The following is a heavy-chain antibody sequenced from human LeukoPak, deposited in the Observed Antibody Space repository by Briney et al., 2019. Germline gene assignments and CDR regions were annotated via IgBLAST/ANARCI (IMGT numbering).Heavy chain of an antibody. CDR3: ARETVGATGFDY. CDR1: GGSISSYY. V-gene: IGHV4-59*01. Sequence: SETLSLTSTVSGGSISSYYWSWIRQPPGKGPEWIGYIYYSGSTNYNPSLKSRVTISVDTSKNQFSLKLSSVTAADTAVYYCARETVGATGFDYWGQGTLVTVSS. CDR2: IYYSGST. J-gene: IGHJ4*02. D-gene: IGHD1-26*01.